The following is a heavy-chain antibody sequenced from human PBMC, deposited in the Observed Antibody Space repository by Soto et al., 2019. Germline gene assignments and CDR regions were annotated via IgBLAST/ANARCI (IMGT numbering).Heavy chain of an antibody. CDR1: GFTFSGSA. V-gene: IGHV3-73*01. Sequence: PGGSLRLSCAASGFTFSGSAMHWVRQASGKGLEWVGRIRNKTNSYATAYAASVKGRFTISRDDSKNTAYLQMNSLKTEDTAVYYCTRRGVKPTLVDYWGQGTLVTVSS. D-gene: IGHD3-3*01. CDR3: TRRGVKPTLVDY. CDR2: IRNKTNSYAT. J-gene: IGHJ4*02.